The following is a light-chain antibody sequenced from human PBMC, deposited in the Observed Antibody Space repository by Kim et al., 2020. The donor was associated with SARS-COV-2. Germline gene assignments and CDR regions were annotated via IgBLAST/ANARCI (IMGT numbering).Light chain of an antibody. Sequence: QPVLTQSPSASASLGASVKLTCTLSSGHSSYTIAWHQQRSEKGPRYLMKVNSDGSHSKGDGIPDRFSGSSSGAERYLIISSLQSEDEADYYCQTWASAIPVFGGGTQLTVL. CDR1: SGHSSYT. J-gene: IGLJ2*01. V-gene: IGLV4-69*01. CDR3: QTWASAIPV. CDR2: VNSDGSH.